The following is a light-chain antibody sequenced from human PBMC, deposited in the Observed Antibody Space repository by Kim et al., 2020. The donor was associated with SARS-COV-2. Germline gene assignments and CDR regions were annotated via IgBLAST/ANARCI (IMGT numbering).Light chain of an antibody. V-gene: IGKV1-5*01. CDR2: DAP. Sequence: ASVGYRVTVTCRASQRISNRLAWYQQSPGKPPQLLIYDAPKLHSGVPSRFSGSGSGTEFTLTITSLQPDDFATYYCQQYSSYTPYTFGQGTKLEI. CDR1: QRISNR. CDR3: QQYSSYTPYT. J-gene: IGKJ2*01.